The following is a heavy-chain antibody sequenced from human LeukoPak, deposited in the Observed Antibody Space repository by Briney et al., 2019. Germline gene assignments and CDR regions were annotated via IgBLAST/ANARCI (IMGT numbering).Heavy chain of an antibody. CDR2: IIPIFGTA. CDR3: ARHRSGYSGYDYDYYYYGMDV. Sequence: SVKVTCKASGGTYSSYAISWVRQAPGQGLEWMGGIIPIFGTANYAQKFQGRVTITADESTSTAYMGLSSLRSEDTAVYYCARHRSGYSGYDYDYYYYGMDVWGQGTTVTVSS. D-gene: IGHD5-12*01. J-gene: IGHJ6*02. V-gene: IGHV1-69*13. CDR1: GGTYSSYA.